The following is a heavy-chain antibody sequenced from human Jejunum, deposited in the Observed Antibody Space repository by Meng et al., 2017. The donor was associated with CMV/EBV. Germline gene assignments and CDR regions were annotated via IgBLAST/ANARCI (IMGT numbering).Heavy chain of an antibody. CDR1: GFTFTTYA. Sequence: SGFTFTTYALHWVRQAPGKGLEWVAFISSDGNNAFYVDSVQGRFTISRDNSRNTVFLQMNSLRADDTAVYYCARDRDDFWSGSFDYWGQGTLVTVSS. V-gene: IGHV3-30*03. J-gene: IGHJ4*02. CDR3: ARDRDDFWSGSFDY. CDR2: ISSDGNNA. D-gene: IGHD3-3*01.